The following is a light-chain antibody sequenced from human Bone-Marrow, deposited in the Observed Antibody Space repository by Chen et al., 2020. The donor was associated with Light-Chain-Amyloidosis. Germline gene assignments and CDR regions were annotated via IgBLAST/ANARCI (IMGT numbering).Light chain of an antibody. V-gene: IGKV3-20*01. CDR2: GSS. Sequence: EIVLTQSPGTLSLPQGEGANLPCRASQTISSNYLTWYQLKFGQAPRLLIYGSSSRATGIHYRFTGIWSGTDFTLTINRLEPEDFAMYYCQQYGTSPLTFGGGTKVEIK. CDR3: QQYGTSPLT. J-gene: IGKJ4*01. CDR1: QTISSNY.